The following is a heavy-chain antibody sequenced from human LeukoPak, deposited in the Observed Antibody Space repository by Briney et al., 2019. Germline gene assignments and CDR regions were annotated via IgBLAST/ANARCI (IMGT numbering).Heavy chain of an antibody. V-gene: IGHV4-39*01. CDR3: ARAYDSREDYFDY. CDR1: GGSISSSSYY. D-gene: IGHD3-22*01. CDR2: IYYSGST. J-gene: IGHJ4*02. Sequence: PSETLSLTCSVSGGSISSSSYYWGWIRQPPGKGLEWIGSIYYSGSTYYNPSLKSRVAMSVGTSKNQFSLRLSSVTAADTAVYFCARAYDSREDYFDYWDQGTLVTVSS.